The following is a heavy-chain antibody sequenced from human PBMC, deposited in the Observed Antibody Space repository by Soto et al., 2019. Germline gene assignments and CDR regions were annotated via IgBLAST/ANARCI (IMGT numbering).Heavy chain of an antibody. J-gene: IGHJ4*02. V-gene: IGHV1-18*01. Sequence: QVQLVQSGAEVKKPGASVKVSCKASGYTFTSYGISWVRQDPGHGLEWMGRISAYNGNTNYAQKLQGRVTMTTDTSTSTAYMELRSLRSDDTAVYYCVVAAQPYYFDYWGQGTLVTVSS. CDR3: VVAAQPYYFDY. CDR1: GYTFTSYG. D-gene: IGHD2-15*01. CDR2: ISAYNGNT.